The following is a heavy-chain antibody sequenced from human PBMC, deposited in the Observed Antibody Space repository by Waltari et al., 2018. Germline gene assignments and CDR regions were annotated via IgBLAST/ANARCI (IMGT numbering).Heavy chain of an antibody. CDR3: AKDLFLAPDIVVVTATNYYYYGMDV. Sequence: GGGLVQPGGSLRLSCAASGFTFSSYAMSWVRQAPGKGLEWVSAISGSGGSTYYADSVKGRFTISRDNSKNTLYLQMNSLRAEDTAVYYCAKDLFLAPDIVVVTATNYYYYGMDVWGQGTTVTVSS. J-gene: IGHJ6*02. D-gene: IGHD2-21*02. CDR1: GFTFSSYA. CDR2: ISGSGGST. V-gene: IGHV3-23*01.